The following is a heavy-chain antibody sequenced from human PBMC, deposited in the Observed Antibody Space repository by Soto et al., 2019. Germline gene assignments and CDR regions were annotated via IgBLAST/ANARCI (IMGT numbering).Heavy chain of an antibody. CDR1: GYTFTSYY. J-gene: IGHJ5*02. Sequence: ASVKVSCKASGYTFTSYYMHWVRQAPGQGLEWMGIINPSGGSTSYAQKFQGRVTMTRDTSISTVYMELSSLRSDDTAVYYCARGPLDGTPGITMVRGVFWFDPWGQGTLVTVSS. V-gene: IGHV1-46*01. CDR3: ARGPLDGTPGITMVRGVFWFDP. CDR2: INPSGGST. D-gene: IGHD3-10*01.